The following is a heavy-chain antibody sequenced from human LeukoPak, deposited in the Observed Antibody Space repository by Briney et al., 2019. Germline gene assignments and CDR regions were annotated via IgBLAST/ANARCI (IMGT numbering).Heavy chain of an antibody. Sequence: SETLSLTCTVSGGSISGSSYYWGWIRQPPGKGLEWIGSIYYSGSTYYNPSLKSRVTISVDTSKNQFSLKLNSVTAADTAVYYCARGLSGYSSASFDYWGQGTLVTVSS. J-gene: IGHJ4*02. CDR1: GGSISGSSYY. CDR2: IYYSGST. CDR3: ARGLSGYSSASFDY. V-gene: IGHV4-39*07. D-gene: IGHD5-18*01.